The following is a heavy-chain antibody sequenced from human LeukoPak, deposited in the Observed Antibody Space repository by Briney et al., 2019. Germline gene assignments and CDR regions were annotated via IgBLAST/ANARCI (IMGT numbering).Heavy chain of an antibody. CDR2: INPSGGST. J-gene: IGHJ4*02. CDR1: GYTFTSYY. Sequence: ASVKVSRKASGYTFTSYYMHWVRQAPGQGLEWMGIINPSGGSTSYAQKFQGRVTMTRDTSTSTVYMELSSLRSEDTAVYYCARATTTVTTADYWGQGTLVTVSS. V-gene: IGHV1-46*01. CDR3: ARATTTVTTADY. D-gene: IGHD4-17*01.